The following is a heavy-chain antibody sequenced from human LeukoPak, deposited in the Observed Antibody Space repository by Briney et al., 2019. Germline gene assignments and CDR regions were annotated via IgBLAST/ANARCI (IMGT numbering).Heavy chain of an antibody. CDR3: ARASGYTSGWYDDAFDI. V-gene: IGHV3-13*01. J-gene: IGHJ3*02. CDR2: IGTAGDT. Sequence: GGPLRLSCAASGFTFSDYDMHWVRQATGKGLEWVSAIGTAGDTYYTGSVKGRFTISRENAKNSLYLQMNSLRAGDTAVYYCARASGYTSGWYDDAFDIWGQGTMVTVSS. D-gene: IGHD6-19*01. CDR1: GFTFSDYD.